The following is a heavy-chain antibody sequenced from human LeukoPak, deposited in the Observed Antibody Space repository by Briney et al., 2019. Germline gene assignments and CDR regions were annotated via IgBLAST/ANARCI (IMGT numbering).Heavy chain of an antibody. J-gene: IGHJ4*02. CDR1: GYSFTSYW. D-gene: IGHD6-19*01. Sequence: GESLQISCKGSGYSFTSYWIGWGRQMPGIGLEWMGIIYPGDSDSRYSPSFQGQVTISADKSISTAYLQWSSLKASDTAMYYCARQVAYTSGRTFDFWGQGTLVTVSS. V-gene: IGHV5-51*01. CDR2: IYPGDSDS. CDR3: ARQVAYTSGRTFDF.